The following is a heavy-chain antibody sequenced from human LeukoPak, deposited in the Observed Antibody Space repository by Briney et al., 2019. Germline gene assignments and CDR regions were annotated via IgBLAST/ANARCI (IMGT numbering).Heavy chain of an antibody. V-gene: IGHV3-23*01. Sequence: GGSLRLSCAASGCTFSSYAMSWVRQAPGKGLEWVSAISGSGGSTYYADSVKGRFTISRDNSKNTLYLQMNSLRAEDTAVYYCAKVPGIAAAGDYYYYGMDVWGQGTTVTVSS. CDR2: ISGSGGST. CDR3: AKVPGIAAAGDYYYYGMDV. J-gene: IGHJ6*02. CDR1: GCTFSSYA. D-gene: IGHD6-13*01.